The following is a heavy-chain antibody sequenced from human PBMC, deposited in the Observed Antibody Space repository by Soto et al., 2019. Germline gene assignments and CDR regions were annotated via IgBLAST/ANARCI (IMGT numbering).Heavy chain of an antibody. CDR3: ARDSLNGAWVWMDV. D-gene: IGHD4-17*01. CDR1: GFTFSSYW. V-gene: IGHV3-7*01. Sequence: GGSLRLSCAASGFTFSSYWMSWVRQAPGKGLEWVANIKQDGSEKYYVNSVKGRFTISRDNAKNSLYREMNGLRAEDTAVYYCARDSLNGAWVWMDVWGKGTMVTVSS. CDR2: IKQDGSEK. J-gene: IGHJ6*04.